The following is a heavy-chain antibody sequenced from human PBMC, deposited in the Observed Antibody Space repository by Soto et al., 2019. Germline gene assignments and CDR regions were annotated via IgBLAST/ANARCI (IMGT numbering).Heavy chain of an antibody. J-gene: IGHJ3*02. D-gene: IGHD3-22*01. Sequence: PGESLKISCKGSGYSFTSYWIGWVRQMPGKGLEWMGIIYPGDSDTRYSPSFQGQVTISAGKSISTAYLQWSSLKASDTAMYYCATTYYYDSSGYRSQVKGDAFDIWGQGTMVTVSS. V-gene: IGHV5-51*01. CDR3: ATTYYYDSSGYRSQVKGDAFDI. CDR1: GYSFTSYW. CDR2: IYPGDSDT.